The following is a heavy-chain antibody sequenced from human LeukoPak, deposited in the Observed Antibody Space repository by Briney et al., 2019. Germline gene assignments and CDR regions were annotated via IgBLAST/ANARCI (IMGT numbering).Heavy chain of an antibody. CDR2: IYSSGTA. J-gene: IGHJ5*01. CDR3: ARSLGANTWVGNWFDS. D-gene: IGHD3-10*01. V-gene: IGHV4-39*01. CDR1: GASISSPNHD. Sequence: PSETLSLTCSVSGASISSPNHDWAWIRQPPGQGREWIGSIYSSGTAYYNLSLKSRVTLSVYTSQNQFSLKLSSVTAADTAIYFSARSLGANTWVGNWFDSWGQGTLVTVSP.